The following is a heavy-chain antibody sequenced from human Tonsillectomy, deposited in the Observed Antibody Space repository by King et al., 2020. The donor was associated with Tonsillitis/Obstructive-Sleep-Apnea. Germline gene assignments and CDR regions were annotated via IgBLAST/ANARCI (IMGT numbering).Heavy chain of an antibody. CDR1: GFTFRSYA. Sequence: VQLVESGGGLVQPGGSLRLSCAASGFTFRSYAMSWARQAPGKGLEWVSAISDSGGSTYYADSVKGRFTISRDNSKNTLYLQMNSLRAEDTAVYYCAKVETTWETFDIWGQGTMVTVSS. V-gene: IGHV3-23*04. CDR2: ISDSGGST. CDR3: AKVETTWETFDI. J-gene: IGHJ3*02. D-gene: IGHD2/OR15-2a*01.